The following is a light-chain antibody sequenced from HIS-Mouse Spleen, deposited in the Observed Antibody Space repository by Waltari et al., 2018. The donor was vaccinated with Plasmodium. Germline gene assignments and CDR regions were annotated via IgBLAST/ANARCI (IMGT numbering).Light chain of an antibody. CDR3: QQSYSTPPT. CDR1: QSISSY. Sequence: DIQMTKSPSSLSASVGDSVTITCRASQSISSYLNWYQQKPGKAPKLLIYAASSLQSGVPSRFSGSGSGTDFTLTISSLQPEDFATYYCQQSYSTPPTFGGGTKVEIK. CDR2: AAS. V-gene: IGKV1-39*01. J-gene: IGKJ4*01.